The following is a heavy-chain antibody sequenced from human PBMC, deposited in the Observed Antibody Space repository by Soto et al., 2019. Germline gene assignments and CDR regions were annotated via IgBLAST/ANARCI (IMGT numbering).Heavy chain of an antibody. D-gene: IGHD3-3*01. CDR1: GYTFTSYG. CDR2: ISVYSGKT. V-gene: IGHV1-18*01. CDR3: ARDRNGFGNWFDP. J-gene: IGHJ5*02. Sequence: SVKVSCKASGYTFTSYGISWVRQAPGQGPEWMGWISVYSGKTNYAQKLQGRVTMTTDTSTSTIYMELRSLRSDDTAVYYCARDRNGFGNWFDPWGQGTLATVSS.